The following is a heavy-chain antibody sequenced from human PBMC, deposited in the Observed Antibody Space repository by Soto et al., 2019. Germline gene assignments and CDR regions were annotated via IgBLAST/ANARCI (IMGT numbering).Heavy chain of an antibody. CDR2: TSNSGNSA. V-gene: IGHV3-11*01. Sequence: QVQLVESGGDLVKPGGSLRLSCAASGFTFNDFFMTWIRQAPGRGPEWVASTSNSGNSAYYADSVKGRFTVSRDNAQNTLTLQMTDLRVDDTAVYYCARNTFNWFDPWGQGTLVTVSS. CDR3: ARNTFNWFDP. J-gene: IGHJ5*02. CDR1: GFTFNDFF.